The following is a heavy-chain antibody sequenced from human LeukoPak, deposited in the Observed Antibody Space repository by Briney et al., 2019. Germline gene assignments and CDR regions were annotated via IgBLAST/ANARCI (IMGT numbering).Heavy chain of an antibody. CDR2: ISGDGGST. J-gene: IGHJ5*02. V-gene: IGHV3-43*02. Sequence: GGSLRLSCAAPGFIFDNYAIHWVRQAPGKGLEWVSLISGDGGSTFYADSVRGRFTISRDNAKNTLYLQMDSLRGEDTAVYYCARPIVVSGKNCFDPWGQGTPVTVSS. D-gene: IGHD6-19*01. CDR1: GFIFDNYA. CDR3: ARPIVVSGKNCFDP.